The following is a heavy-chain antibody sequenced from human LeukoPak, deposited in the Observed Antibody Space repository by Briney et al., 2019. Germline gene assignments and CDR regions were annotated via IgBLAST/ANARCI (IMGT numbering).Heavy chain of an antibody. D-gene: IGHD6-13*01. J-gene: IGHJ5*02. V-gene: IGHV3-23*01. Sequence: PGGSLRLSCAASGFTFSNYAMIWVRQAPGKGLEWVSTISGSGVDTYYADSVKGRFTISRDNSKNTLYLQMNSLRAEDTAVYYCAKPRPSYSSSWYDHWGQGTLVTVSS. CDR3: AKPRPSYSSSWYDH. CDR2: ISGSGVDT. CDR1: GFTFSNYA.